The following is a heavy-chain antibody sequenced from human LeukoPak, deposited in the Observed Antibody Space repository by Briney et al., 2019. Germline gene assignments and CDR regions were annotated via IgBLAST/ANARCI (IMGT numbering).Heavy chain of an antibody. D-gene: IGHD1-26*01. J-gene: IGHJ5*02. CDR2: ISSSSSTI. V-gene: IGHV3-48*01. CDR3: AKDGIVGASVPYNWFDP. Sequence: GGSLRLSCAASGFTFSSYSMNWVRQAPGKGLEWVSYISSSSSTIYYADSVKGRFTISRDNSKNTLYLQMNSLRAEDTAVYYCAKDGIVGASVPYNWFDPWGQGTLVTVSS. CDR1: GFTFSSYS.